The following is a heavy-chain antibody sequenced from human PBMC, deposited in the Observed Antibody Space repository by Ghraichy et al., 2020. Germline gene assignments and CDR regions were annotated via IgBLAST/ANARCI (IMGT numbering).Heavy chain of an antibody. V-gene: IGHV4-61*08. Sequence: SETLSLTCTVSGASVSSGVYYWSWIRQPPGKGLEWIGYLYQSGSTKYNSSLESRVTISADTSKNQFSLKLNSVTAADTAVYYCASRLRRYGYKVDWGQGTLVSVSS. CDR1: GASVSSGVYY. CDR3: ASRLRRYGYKVD. J-gene: IGHJ1*01. CDR2: LYQSGST. D-gene: IGHD5-24*01.